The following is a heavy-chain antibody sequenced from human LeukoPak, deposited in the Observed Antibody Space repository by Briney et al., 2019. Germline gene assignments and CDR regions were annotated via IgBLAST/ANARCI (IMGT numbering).Heavy chain of an antibody. V-gene: IGHV1-69*05. CDR3: ARDPGITMVRGVIT. CDR1: GGTFSSYA. Sequence: SVKVSCKASGGTFSSYAISWVRQAPGQGLEWVGRIIPIFGTANYAQKFQGRVTITTDESTSTAYMELSSLRSEDTAVYYCARDPGITMVRGVITWGQGTLVTVSS. CDR2: IIPIFGTA. J-gene: IGHJ4*02. D-gene: IGHD3-10*01.